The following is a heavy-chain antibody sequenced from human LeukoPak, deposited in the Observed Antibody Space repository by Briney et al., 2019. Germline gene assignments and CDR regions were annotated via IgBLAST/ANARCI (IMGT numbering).Heavy chain of an antibody. J-gene: IGHJ2*01. CDR3: ARIYLGRWYFDL. D-gene: IGHD3-16*01. Sequence: PSETLSLTCAVSGYSISSSYYWGWIRQPPGKGLEWIGSIYHSGSTYYNPSLKSRVTILVDTSKNQFSLKLSSVTAADTAVYFCARIYLGRWYFDLSGRGTLVTVSS. CDR2: IYHSGST. V-gene: IGHV4-38-2*01. CDR1: GYSISSSYY.